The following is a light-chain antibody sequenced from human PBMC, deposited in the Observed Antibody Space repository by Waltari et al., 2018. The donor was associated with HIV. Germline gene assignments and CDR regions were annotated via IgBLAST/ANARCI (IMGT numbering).Light chain of an antibody. Sequence: QSALTQPRSVSGSPGQSVTISCTGTSSDVGGYDYVSWYQQHPGKTPKLMIHDVSKRPSGVPDRFSGSKSGNTASLTISGLQAEDEADYYCCSYAATYTFRVFGGGTKVTVL. CDR2: DVS. J-gene: IGLJ3*02. V-gene: IGLV2-11*01. CDR3: CSYAATYTFRV. CDR1: SSDVGGYDY.